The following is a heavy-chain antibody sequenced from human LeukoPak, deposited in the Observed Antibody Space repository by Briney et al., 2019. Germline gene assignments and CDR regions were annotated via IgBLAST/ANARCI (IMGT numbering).Heavy chain of an antibody. CDR2: ISAYNGNT. CDR3: ARDSIAAAGKADYYMDV. J-gene: IGHJ6*03. V-gene: IGHV1-18*01. CDR1: GYTFTSYG. Sequence: ASVKVSCKASGYTFTSYGISWVRQAPGQGLEGMGWISAYNGNTNYAQKLQGRVTMTTDTSTSTAYMELRSLRSDDTAVYYCARDSIAAAGKADYYMDVWGKGTTVTVSS. D-gene: IGHD6-13*01.